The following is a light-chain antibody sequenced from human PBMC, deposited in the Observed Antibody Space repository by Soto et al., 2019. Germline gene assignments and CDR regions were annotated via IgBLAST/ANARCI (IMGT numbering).Light chain of an antibody. Sequence: EIVMTQSPATLSVSPGERATLSCRASQSASNNLAWYQQKPGQAPRLLIYVASNRATGIPARFSGSGSGTEFTLTISRLQSEDFAVYYCQQYKKWPLTFGQGTKVEI. CDR1: QSASNN. J-gene: IGKJ1*01. CDR2: VAS. CDR3: QQYKKWPLT. V-gene: IGKV3-15*01.